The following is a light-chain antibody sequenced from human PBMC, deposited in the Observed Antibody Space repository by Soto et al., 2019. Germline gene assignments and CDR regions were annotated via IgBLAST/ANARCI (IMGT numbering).Light chain of an antibody. Sequence: IQMTQSPSSLSASVGDRVTITCRASQGVDSDLSWYQQKPGKAPKLLIYAASSLHSGVPTRFRGSGSGTHFTLTISSLQPEDVATYYGQQSYSTLVLTFGGGTKVELK. J-gene: IGKJ4*01. CDR2: AAS. V-gene: IGKV1-39*01. CDR1: QGVDSD. CDR3: QQSYSTLVLT.